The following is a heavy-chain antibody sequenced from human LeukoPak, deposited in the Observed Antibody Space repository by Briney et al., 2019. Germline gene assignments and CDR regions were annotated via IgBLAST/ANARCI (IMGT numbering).Heavy chain of an antibody. Sequence: SVKVSCKASGGTFSSYTISWVRQAPGQGLGWMGRIISILDIANYAQKFRGRVTITADKSASTAYMELSSLRSEDTAVYYCAREGADFWSGSAQNWFDPWGQGTLVTVSS. CDR1: GGTFSSYT. CDR2: IISILDIA. D-gene: IGHD3-3*01. V-gene: IGHV1-69*04. CDR3: AREGADFWSGSAQNWFDP. J-gene: IGHJ5*02.